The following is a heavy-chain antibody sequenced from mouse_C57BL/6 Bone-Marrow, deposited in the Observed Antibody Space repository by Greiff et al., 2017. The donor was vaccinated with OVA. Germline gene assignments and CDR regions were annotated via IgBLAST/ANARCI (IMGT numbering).Heavy chain of an antibody. D-gene: IGHD1-1*01. Sequence: VHVKQSGAELVRPGASVKLSCTASGFNIQDYYMHWVKQRPEQGLEWIGRIDPEDGDTEYAPKFQGKATMTADTSSNTAYLQLSMLTSEDTAVYYGTTPHYYGSSLYYFDYWGQGTTLTVSS. V-gene: IGHV14-1*01. CDR1: GFNIQDYY. J-gene: IGHJ2*01. CDR3: TTPHYYGSSLYYFDY. CDR2: IDPEDGDT.